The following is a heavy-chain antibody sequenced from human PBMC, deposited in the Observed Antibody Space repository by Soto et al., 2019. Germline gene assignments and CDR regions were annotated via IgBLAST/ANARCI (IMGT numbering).Heavy chain of an antibody. CDR1: GYSFTSYW. Sequence: GESLKISCKGSGYSFTSYWISWVRQMPGKGLEWMGRIEPSDSYTNYSTSFQGHVTISADKSISTAYLQFSSLKASDTAMYYCARLVNLRGYEVWYYYYGMDVWGQGTTVTVSS. V-gene: IGHV5-10-1*01. CDR3: ARLVNLRGYEVWYYYYGMDV. D-gene: IGHD5-12*01. J-gene: IGHJ6*02. CDR2: IEPSDSYT.